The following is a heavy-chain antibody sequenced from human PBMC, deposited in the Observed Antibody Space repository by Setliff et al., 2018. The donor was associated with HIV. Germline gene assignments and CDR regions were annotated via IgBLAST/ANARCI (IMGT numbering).Heavy chain of an antibody. V-gene: IGHV3-7*03. J-gene: IGHJ4*02. CDR3: AVASIVSTARWNH. CDR2: IKQDGSEK. CDR1: GFTFSSYW. D-gene: IGHD1-26*01. Sequence: LRLSCAASGFTFSSYWMSWVRQAPGKGLEWVANIKQDGSEKYYVGSVKGRFTISRDNAKNSLYLQMNSLRAEDTAVYYCAVASIVSTARWNHRGRGTLVTVSS.